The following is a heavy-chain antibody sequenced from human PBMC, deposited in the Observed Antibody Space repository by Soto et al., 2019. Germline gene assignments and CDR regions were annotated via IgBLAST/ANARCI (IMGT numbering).Heavy chain of an antibody. Sequence: PSETVSLTXTVSSGSISSSSYYWGWIRQPPGKGLEWIGSIYYSGSTYYNPSLKSRVTISVDTSKNQFSLKLSSVTAADTAVYYCARQGSHCTNGVCYVDYWGQGTLVTVSS. V-gene: IGHV4-39*01. CDR3: ARQGSHCTNGVCYVDY. J-gene: IGHJ4*02. CDR2: IYYSGST. CDR1: SGSISSSSYY. D-gene: IGHD2-8*01.